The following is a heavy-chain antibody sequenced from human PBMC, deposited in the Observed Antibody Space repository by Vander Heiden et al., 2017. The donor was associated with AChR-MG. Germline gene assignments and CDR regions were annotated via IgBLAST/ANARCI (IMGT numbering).Heavy chain of an antibody. CDR1: GFTFSSDS. CDR2: ISSSSSTI. D-gene: IGHD3-3*01. J-gene: IGHJ4*02. Sequence: EVQLVESGGGLVQPGGSLRLSCAASGFTFSSDSMNWVRQAPGKGLEWVSYISSSSSTIYYADSVKGRFTISRDNAKNSLYLQMNSLRDEDTAVYYCAREHPPEYYDFWSGPSCFGYWGQGTLVTVSS. V-gene: IGHV3-48*02. CDR3: AREHPPEYYDFWSGPSCFGY.